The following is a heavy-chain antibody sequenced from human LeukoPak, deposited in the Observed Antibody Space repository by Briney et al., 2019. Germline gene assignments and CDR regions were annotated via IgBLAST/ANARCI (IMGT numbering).Heavy chain of an antibody. CDR2: ISSSSSYI. D-gene: IGHD2-2*01. Sequence: GGSLRLSCAASGFTFSRHSMNWVRQAPGKGLEWVSSISSSSSYIYYADSLKGRFTISRYNAKNSRYLQMNSLRAEDTAVYYCASGAIPAAMAFIHYWGQGTLVTVSS. CDR1: GFTFSRHS. V-gene: IGHV3-21*01. J-gene: IGHJ4*02. CDR3: ASGAIPAAMAFIHY.